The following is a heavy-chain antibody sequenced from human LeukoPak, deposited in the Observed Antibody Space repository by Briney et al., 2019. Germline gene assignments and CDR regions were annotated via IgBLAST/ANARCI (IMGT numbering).Heavy chain of an antibody. J-gene: IGHJ5*02. Sequence: GGSLRLSCAASGFTSSSYAMSWVRQAPGKGLEWVSAISGSGGSAYYADSVKGRFTISRDNSKNTLYLQMNSLRAEDTAVYYCAKPRDYVWFDPWGQGTLVTVSS. V-gene: IGHV3-23*01. CDR2: ISGSGGSA. D-gene: IGHD4-17*01. CDR1: GFTSSSYA. CDR3: AKPRDYVWFDP.